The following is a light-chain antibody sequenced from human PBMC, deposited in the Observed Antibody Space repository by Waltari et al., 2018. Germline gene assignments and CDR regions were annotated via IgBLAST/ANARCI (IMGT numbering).Light chain of an antibody. J-gene: IGKJ4*01. CDR3: QQYDADSALT. Sequence: DIQMTQSPSTVSASVGDKVTITCRASQSISVWLAWYPQKPGKPPKLLIYKASTLETGIPPRFTGSGSGTEFTLTITSLQPDDFATYFCQQYDADSALTFGEGTQVEMK. CDR2: KAS. V-gene: IGKV1-5*03. CDR1: QSISVW.